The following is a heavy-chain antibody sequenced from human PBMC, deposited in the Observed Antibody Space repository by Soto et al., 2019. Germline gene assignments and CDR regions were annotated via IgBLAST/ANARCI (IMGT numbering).Heavy chain of an antibody. Sequence: PSETLSLTCTVSGASIISGGYYCSWVRQPPWKGLEWLGYSYYSGSTYHNPSLKGRITISVDTSKNQFSLKLSSVTAADTAVYYCVTNGDYYARSGPKYFQYWGQGTLVTVSS. J-gene: IGHJ1*01. D-gene: IGHD3-22*01. CDR2: SYYSGST. CDR1: GASIISGGYY. CDR3: VTNGDYYARSGPKYFQY. V-gene: IGHV4-31*03.